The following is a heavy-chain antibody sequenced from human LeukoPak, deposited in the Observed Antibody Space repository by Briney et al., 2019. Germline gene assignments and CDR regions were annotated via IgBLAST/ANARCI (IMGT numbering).Heavy chain of an antibody. CDR3: ARGLQGYSHYHFDY. CDR1: GGSFSGYY. D-gene: IGHD6-13*01. Sequence: SETLSLTCAVYGGSFSGYYWSWIRQPPGKGLEWIGEINHSGSTNYNPSLKSRVTISVDTSKNQFSLKLSSVTAADTAVYYCARGLQGYSHYHFDYWGQGTLVTVSS. CDR2: INHSGST. J-gene: IGHJ4*02. V-gene: IGHV4-34*01.